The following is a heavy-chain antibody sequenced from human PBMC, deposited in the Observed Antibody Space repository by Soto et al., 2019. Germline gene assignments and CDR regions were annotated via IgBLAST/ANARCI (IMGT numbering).Heavy chain of an antibody. CDR2: LYYSGST. V-gene: IGHV4-31*03. Sequence: QVQLQESGPGLVKPSQTLSLTCTVSGGSISSGGYYWSWIRQHPGKGLEWIGYLYYSGSTYYNPSLKSRFTISVDTSKNQCSMKLSSVTAADTAVYYCARYCSGGSCYSSHFDYWGQGTLVTVSS. J-gene: IGHJ4*02. D-gene: IGHD2-15*01. CDR1: GGSISSGGYY. CDR3: ARYCSGGSCYSSHFDY.